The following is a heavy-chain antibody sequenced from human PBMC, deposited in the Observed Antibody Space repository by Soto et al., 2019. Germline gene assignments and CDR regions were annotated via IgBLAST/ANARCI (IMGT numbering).Heavy chain of an antibody. J-gene: IGHJ5*01. CDR3: AKDAVPYNGKWDWFDS. CDR2: IGGGGNDT. CDR1: WIPLSYFA. D-gene: IGHD1-20*01. V-gene: IGHV3-23*01. Sequence: DVQLLESGGGLVQPGGALKPSRAGSWIPLSYFAMGLGRPAPGEGLEGGPSIGGGGNDTYYADSVKGRFTISRDNSKNTLYLQMDSLRDEDTAVYYCAKDAVPYNGKWDWFDSWGQGTLVIVSS.